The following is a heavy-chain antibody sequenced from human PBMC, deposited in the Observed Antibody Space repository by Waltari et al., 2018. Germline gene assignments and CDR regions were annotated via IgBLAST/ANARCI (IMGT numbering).Heavy chain of an antibody. J-gene: IGHJ4*02. V-gene: IGHV4-59*11. CDR3: ARGSPQLTIDY. D-gene: IGHD2-2*01. Sequence: QVQLQESGPGLVKPSETLSLTCTVSGGSISSHYWSWIRQPPGKGLEWIGYIYYSGSTNDNPSLKSRVTISVDTSKNQFSLKLSSVTAADTAVYYGARGSPQLTIDYWGQGTLVTVSS. CDR1: GGSISSHY. CDR2: IYYSGST.